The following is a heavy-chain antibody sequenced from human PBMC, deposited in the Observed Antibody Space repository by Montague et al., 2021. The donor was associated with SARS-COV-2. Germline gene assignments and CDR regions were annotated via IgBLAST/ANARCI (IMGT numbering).Heavy chain of an antibody. V-gene: IGHV3-48*03. D-gene: IGHD6-19*01. J-gene: IGHJ4*02. Sequence: SLRLSCAASGFTFSSYEMNWVRQAPGKGLEWVSYISSSGSTIYYADSVKGRFTISRDNAKNSLYPQMNSLRAEDTAVYYCARDSLFRSGYSSGWPDYWGQGTLVTVSS. CDR3: ARDSLFRSGYSSGWPDY. CDR1: GFTFSSYE. CDR2: ISSSGSTI.